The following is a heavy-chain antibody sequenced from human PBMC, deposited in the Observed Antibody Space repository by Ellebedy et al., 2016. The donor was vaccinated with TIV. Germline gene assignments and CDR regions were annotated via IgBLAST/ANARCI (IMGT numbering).Heavy chain of an antibody. CDR1: GYTFTSYG. CDR2: IIPIFGTA. D-gene: IGHD3-22*01. V-gene: IGHV1-69*13. Sequence: SVKVSXXASGYTFTSYGISWVRQAPGQGLEWMGGIIPIFGTANYAQKFQGRVTITADESTSTAYMELSSLRSEDTAVYYCARDSSGYYYVDWGQGTLVTVSS. J-gene: IGHJ4*02. CDR3: ARDSSGYYYVD.